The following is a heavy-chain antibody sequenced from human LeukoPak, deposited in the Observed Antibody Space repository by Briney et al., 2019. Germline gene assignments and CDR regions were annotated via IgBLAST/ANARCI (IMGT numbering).Heavy chain of an antibody. J-gene: IGHJ3*02. CDR2: ISGSGGST. V-gene: IGHV3-23*01. CDR1: GFTFSNYA. CDR3: AKIRGVATTQRAFDI. D-gene: IGHD5-24*01. Sequence: GGSLRLSCAASGFTFSNYAMSWVRQAPGKGLEWVSVISGSGGSTYYADSVKGRFTISRDNSKNTLYLQMNSLRVEDTAVYYCAKIRGVATTQRAFDIWGQGTMVTVSS.